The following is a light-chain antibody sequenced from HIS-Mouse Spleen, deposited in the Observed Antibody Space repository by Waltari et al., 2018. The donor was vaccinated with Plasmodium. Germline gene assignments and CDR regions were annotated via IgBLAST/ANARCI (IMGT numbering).Light chain of an antibody. Sequence: SYELTQPSSVSVSPGQTARITCAGDVLAKKKYARWFQKTPGQAPALVIYKDSERPSGIPERFSGASSGTTVTLTISGAQVEDEADYYCYSAADNNLVFGGGTKLTVL. CDR2: KDS. CDR1: VLAKKKY. V-gene: IGLV3-27*01. J-gene: IGLJ3*02. CDR3: YSAADNNLV.